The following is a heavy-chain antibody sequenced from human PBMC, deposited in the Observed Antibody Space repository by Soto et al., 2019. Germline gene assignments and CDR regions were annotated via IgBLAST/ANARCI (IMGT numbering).Heavy chain of an antibody. D-gene: IGHD4-17*01. CDR2: ISHTGRS. J-gene: IGHJ4*02. CDR3: ARDDTTGLFDC. V-gene: IGHV4-59*01. Sequence: QVQLQESGPGLVRPAETLSLTCSVSTGSMRTYYWTWIRQAPGKGLEWIGQISHTGRSKYNPSLESRVTISVDTSRKQFSLKLTSVTAADTALYYCARDDTTGLFDCWGQGTLVTVSS. CDR1: TGSMRTYY.